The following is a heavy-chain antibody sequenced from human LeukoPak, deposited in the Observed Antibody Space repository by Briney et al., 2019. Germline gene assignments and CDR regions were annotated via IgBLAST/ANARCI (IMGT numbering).Heavy chain of an antibody. V-gene: IGHV1-2*02. Sequence: ASVKVSCKASGYTFTGYYMHWVRQAPGQGLEWMGWINPNSGGTNYAQKFQGRVTMTRDTSISTAYKELSRLRSDDTAVYYCARVLNYYDSSGYLHHWGQGTLVTVSS. CDR3: ARVLNYYDSSGYLHH. J-gene: IGHJ4*02. CDR1: GYTFTGYY. CDR2: INPNSGGT. D-gene: IGHD3-22*01.